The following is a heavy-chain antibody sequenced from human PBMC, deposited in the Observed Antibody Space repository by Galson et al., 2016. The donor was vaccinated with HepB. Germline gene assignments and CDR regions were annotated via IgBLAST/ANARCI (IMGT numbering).Heavy chain of an antibody. J-gene: IGHJ4*02. CDR2: VSRDATTT. D-gene: IGHD2-2*01. CDR1: GFTFSSYA. CDR3: AREVASHFELDY. Sequence: SLRLSCAASGFTFSSYAMNWVRQAPGKGLEWVAVVSRDATTTHYAHSMKGRFTISRDNSMNTVYLQMNNLRDDDTGVYYCAREVASHFELDYWGQGALVTVSS. V-gene: IGHV3-30-3*01.